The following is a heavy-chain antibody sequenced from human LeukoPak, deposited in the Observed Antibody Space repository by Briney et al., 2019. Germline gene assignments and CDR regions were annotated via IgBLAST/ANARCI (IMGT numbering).Heavy chain of an antibody. CDR3: ARHAARYYGSGANWFDP. Sequence: KPSETLSLTCAVYGGSFSGYYWSWIRQPPGKGLEWIGEINHSGSTNYNPSLKSRVTISVDTSKNQFSLKLSSVTAADTAVYYCARHAARYYGSGANWFDPWGQGTQVTVSS. J-gene: IGHJ5*02. CDR2: INHSGST. CDR1: GGSFSGYY. V-gene: IGHV4-34*01. D-gene: IGHD3-10*01.